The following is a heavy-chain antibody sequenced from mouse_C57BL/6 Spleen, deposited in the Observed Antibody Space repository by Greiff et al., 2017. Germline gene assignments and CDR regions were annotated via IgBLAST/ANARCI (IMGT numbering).Heavy chain of an antibody. CDR2: IDPSDSET. J-gene: IGHJ1*03. D-gene: IGHD2-3*01. CDR1: GYTFTSYW. Sequence: QVQLQQSGAELVRPGSSVKLSCKASGYTFTSYWMHWVKQRPIQGLEWIGNIDPSDSETHYNQKFKDKDTLTVDKSSSTAYMQLSRLTSEDSAVYYCARRKRKDGYWYFDVWGTGTTVTVSS. V-gene: IGHV1-52*01. CDR3: ARRKRKDGYWYFDV.